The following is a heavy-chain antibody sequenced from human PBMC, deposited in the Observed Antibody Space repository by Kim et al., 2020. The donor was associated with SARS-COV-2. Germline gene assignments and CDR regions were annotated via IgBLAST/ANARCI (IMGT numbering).Heavy chain of an antibody. Sequence: GGSLRLSCAASGFTFSDYYMSWIRQAPGKGLEWVSYISSSSSYTNYADSVKGRFTISRDNAKNSLYLQMNSLRAEDTAVYYCARPAHPLSGRHAFDIWGQGTMVTVSS. J-gene: IGHJ3*02. CDR2: ISSSSSYT. CDR1: GFTFSDYY. V-gene: IGHV3-11*06. CDR3: ARPAHPLSGRHAFDI. D-gene: IGHD6-19*01.